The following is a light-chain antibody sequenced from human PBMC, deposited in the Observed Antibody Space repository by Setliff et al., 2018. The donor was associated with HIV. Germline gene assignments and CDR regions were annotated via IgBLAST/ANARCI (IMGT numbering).Light chain of an antibody. CDR1: RSDIGRYTL. J-gene: IGLJ1*01. Sequence: QSVLTQPASVSGSPGQSITISCTGARSDIGRYTLVSWYQQYPGKAPKLMIYQATKRPSGVSNRFSGSKSGNTASLTISGLQAEDEADYYCCSNTGSNTYVFGSGTKVTVL. CDR3: CSNTGSNTYV. V-gene: IGLV2-23*01. CDR2: QAT.